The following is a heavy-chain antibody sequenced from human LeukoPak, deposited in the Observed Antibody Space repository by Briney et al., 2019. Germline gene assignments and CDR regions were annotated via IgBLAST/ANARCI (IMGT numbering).Heavy chain of an antibody. Sequence: SETLSLTCAVYGGSFSGYYWSWIRQPPGKGLEWIGEINHSGSTNYNPSPKSRVTISVDTSKNQFSLKLSSVTAADTAVYYCARVPASGGYTRKLNWFDPWGQGTLVTVSS. CDR1: GGSFSGYY. V-gene: IGHV4-34*01. D-gene: IGHD5-12*01. CDR3: ARVPASGGYTRKLNWFDP. J-gene: IGHJ5*02. CDR2: INHSGST.